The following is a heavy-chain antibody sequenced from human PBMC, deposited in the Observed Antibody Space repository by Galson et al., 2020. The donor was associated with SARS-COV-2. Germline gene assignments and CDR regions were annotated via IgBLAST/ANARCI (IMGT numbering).Heavy chain of an antibody. D-gene: IGHD4-4*01. CDR2: INHSGST. Sequence: SETLSLTCAAYGGSFSGYYWRWIRQPPGKGLEWIGEINHSGSTNNNPSPKSRVTITVDTSKNQFSLELSSVPAADTAVYYCAVGRVVTTPSGGLSYYGMDVWGQGTTVTVSS. V-gene: IGHV4-34*01. CDR1: GGSFSGYY. CDR3: AVGRVVTTPSGGLSYYGMDV. J-gene: IGHJ6*02.